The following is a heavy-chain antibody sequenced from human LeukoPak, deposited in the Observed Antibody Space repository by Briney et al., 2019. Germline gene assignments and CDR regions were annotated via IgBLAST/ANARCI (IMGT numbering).Heavy chain of an antibody. CDR2: INPNSGGT. Sequence: GASVKVPCKASGYTFTAYYMHWVRQAPGQGLEWMGWINPNSGGTNYAQNFQGRVTMTRDTSISTAYMELSRLRSDDTAVYYCARKWIFSSGYYYFDYWGQGTLVTVSS. CDR1: GYTFTAYY. CDR3: ARKWIFSSGYYYFDY. J-gene: IGHJ4*02. V-gene: IGHV1-2*02. D-gene: IGHD3-22*01.